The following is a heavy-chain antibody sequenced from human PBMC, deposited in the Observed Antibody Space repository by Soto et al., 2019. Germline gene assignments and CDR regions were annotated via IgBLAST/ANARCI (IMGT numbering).Heavy chain of an antibody. Sequence: SEALSLTCGVSGGYINSRSYSCGWIRQPQGKGLEWIGTFYNNENPNYNPSLKSRVTISVDTSKNQFSLRLTSVTAADTAVYYCALKGRYSSDFLYNWFDPWGQGTLVT. CDR1: GGYINSRSYS. V-gene: IGHV4-39*01. CDR2: FYNNENP. D-gene: IGHD6-19*01. J-gene: IGHJ5*02. CDR3: ALKGRYSSDFLYNWFDP.